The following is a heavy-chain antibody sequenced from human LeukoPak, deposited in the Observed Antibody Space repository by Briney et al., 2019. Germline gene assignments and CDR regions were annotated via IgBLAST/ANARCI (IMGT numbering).Heavy chain of an antibody. J-gene: IGHJ5*02. CDR2: IYYSGST. CDR3: AGDDPRSYNWFDP. Sequence: PSETLSLTCTVSGGSISSSSYYWGWIRQPPGKGLEWIGSIYYSGSTYYNPSLKSRFTISVDTSKNQFSLKLSSVTAADTAVYYCAGDDPRSYNWFDPWGQGTLVTVSS. D-gene: IGHD4-17*01. V-gene: IGHV4-39*01. CDR1: GGSISSSSYY.